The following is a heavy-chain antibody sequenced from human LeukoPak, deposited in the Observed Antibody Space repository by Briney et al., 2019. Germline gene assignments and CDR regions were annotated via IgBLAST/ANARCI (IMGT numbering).Heavy chain of an antibody. CDR3: ARVFDSGSQAYFYYMDV. Sequence: SETLSLTCNVSGVSIRGYYWSWIRQPPGKGLEWIGYIYSSGSTNYNPSLKSRVTMSVDTSKNQFSLKVSSVTAADTAVYYCARVFDSGSQAYFYYMDVWGKGTTVTIFS. V-gene: IGHV4-59*01. CDR2: IYSSGST. D-gene: IGHD3-10*01. CDR1: GVSIRGYY. J-gene: IGHJ6*03.